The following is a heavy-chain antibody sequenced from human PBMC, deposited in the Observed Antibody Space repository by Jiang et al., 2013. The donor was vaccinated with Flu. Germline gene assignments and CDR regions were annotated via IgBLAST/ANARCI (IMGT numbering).Heavy chain of an antibody. V-gene: IGHV5-10-1*01. CDR1: GYSFTSYW. D-gene: IGHD5-18*01. J-gene: IGHJ4*02. CDR2: IDPSGSYS. Sequence: GAEVKKPGESLRISCKGSGYSFTSYWISWVRQMPGEGLEWMGTIDPSGSYSNYSPSFQGHVTISADKSISAAYLQWSSLKASDTAMYYCARHYSYGYLFWDQGTLVTVSS. CDR3: ARHYSYGYLF.